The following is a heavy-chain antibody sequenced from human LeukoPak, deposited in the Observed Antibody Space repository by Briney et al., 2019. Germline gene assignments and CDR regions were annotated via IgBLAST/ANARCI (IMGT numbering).Heavy chain of an antibody. V-gene: IGHV4-31*11. CDR2: IYYSGST. CDR3: ARDSSRIGMDV. J-gene: IGHJ6*02. CDR1: GGSISSGGYY. Sequence: PSETLSLTCAVSGGSISSGGYYWSWIRQHPGKGLEWIGYIYYSGSTYYNPSLKSRVTISVDTSKNQFSLKLSSVTAADTAVYYCARDSSRIGMDVWGQGTTVTVSS.